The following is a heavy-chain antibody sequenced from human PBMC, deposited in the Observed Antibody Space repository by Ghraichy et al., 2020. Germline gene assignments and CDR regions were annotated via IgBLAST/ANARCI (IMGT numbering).Heavy chain of an antibody. D-gene: IGHD4-17*01. CDR1: GFTVSSNY. Sequence: GGSLRLSCAASGFTVSSNYMSWVRQAPGKGLEWVSVIYSGGSTYYADSVKGRFTISRDNSKNTLYLQMNSLRAEDTAVYYCARDLGGDYGVDYWGQGTLVTVSS. CDR3: ARDLGGDYGVDY. J-gene: IGHJ4*02. V-gene: IGHV3-66*01. CDR2: IYSGGST.